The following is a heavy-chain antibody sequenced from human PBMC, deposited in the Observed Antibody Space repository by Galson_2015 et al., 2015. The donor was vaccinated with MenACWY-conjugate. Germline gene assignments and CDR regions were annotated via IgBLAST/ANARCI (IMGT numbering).Heavy chain of an antibody. CDR3: AKDLVKNYEMLTGYYKD. D-gene: IGHD3-9*01. V-gene: IGHV3-23*01. CDR2: ISGGTT. Sequence: SLRLSCAASGFTFSSYDMTWVRQAPGKGLEWVSTISGGTTYYAASVQGRFIISRDNSKKTLFLQMNSLRAEDTAAYYCAKDLVKNYEMLTGYYKDWGQGT. J-gene: IGHJ4*02. CDR1: GFTFSSYD.